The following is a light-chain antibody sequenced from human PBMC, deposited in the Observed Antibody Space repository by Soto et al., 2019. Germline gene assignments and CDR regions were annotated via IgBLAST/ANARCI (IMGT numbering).Light chain of an antibody. CDR2: GAS. CDR3: QKYGSSPQK. Sequence: VLTQSPGTLSLSPGERATLSCRASQSVSSSYLAWYQQKPGQAPRLLIYGASSRATGIPDRFSGSGSGTDFTLTISRLEPEDFAVYYCQKYGSSPQKFGQGTKVDIK. J-gene: IGKJ1*01. CDR1: QSVSSSY. V-gene: IGKV3-20*01.